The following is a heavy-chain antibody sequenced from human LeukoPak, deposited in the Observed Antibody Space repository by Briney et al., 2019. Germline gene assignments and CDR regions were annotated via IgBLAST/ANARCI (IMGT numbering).Heavy chain of an antibody. V-gene: IGHV3-64*01. CDR1: EFTFSNYA. CDR3: ARDQVGATYHYYMDV. Sequence: PGGSLRLSCAASEFTFSNYAMTWVRQAPGKGLEYVSAISSNGGSTYYANSVKGRFTISRDNSKNTLYLQMGSLRAEDMAVYYCARDQVGATYHYYMDVWGKGTTVTVSS. CDR2: ISSNGGST. J-gene: IGHJ6*03. D-gene: IGHD1-26*01.